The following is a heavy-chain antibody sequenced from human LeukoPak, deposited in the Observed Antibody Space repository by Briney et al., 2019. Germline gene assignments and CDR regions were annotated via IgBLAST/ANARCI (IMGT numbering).Heavy chain of an antibody. CDR1: GYTFTDYY. J-gene: IGHJ5*02. V-gene: IGHV1-2*06. CDR3: ATGLFEEGNNWFDP. Sequence: ASVKVSCKASGYTFTDYYMHWVRQAPGQGLEWQGRINPYNGDTNYAQRFQGRVTMTRDTSITTAYMELSRLTYDDTAVYYCATGLFEEGNNWFDPWGQGTLVTVSS. CDR2: INPYNGDT.